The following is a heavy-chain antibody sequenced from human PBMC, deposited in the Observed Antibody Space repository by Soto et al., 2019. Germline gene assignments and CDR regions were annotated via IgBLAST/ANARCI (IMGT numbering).Heavy chain of an antibody. CDR1: GFTFSSYG. D-gene: IGHD6-19*01. CDR2: ISYDGSNK. Sequence: GGSLRLSCAASGFTFSSYGMHWVRQAPGKGLEWVEVISYDGSNKYYADSVKGRFTISRDNSKNTLYLQMNSMRAEDTVVYYCAKDLAPAYSSGWYKGNWFDPWGQGTLVTVSS. V-gene: IGHV3-30*18. CDR3: AKDLAPAYSSGWYKGNWFDP. J-gene: IGHJ5*02.